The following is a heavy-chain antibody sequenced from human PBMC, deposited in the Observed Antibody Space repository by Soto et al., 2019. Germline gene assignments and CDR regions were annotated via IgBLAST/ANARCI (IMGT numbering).Heavy chain of an antibody. CDR2: ISSNGGST. Sequence: EVQLVESGGGLVQPGGSLRLSCAASGFTFSSYAMHWVRQAPGKGLEYVSAISSNGGSTYYANSVKGRFTISRDNSKNTLYLQMGSLIAEDMAVYYCARDLGRGDDYWGQGTLVTVSS. V-gene: IGHV3-64*01. CDR3: ARDLGRGDDY. J-gene: IGHJ4*02. CDR1: GFTFSSYA. D-gene: IGHD3-16*01.